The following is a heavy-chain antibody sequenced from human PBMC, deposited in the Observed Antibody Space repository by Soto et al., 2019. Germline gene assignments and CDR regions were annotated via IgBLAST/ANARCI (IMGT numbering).Heavy chain of an antibody. J-gene: IGHJ4*02. CDR2: IYPGDSHT. V-gene: IGHV5-51*01. CDR3: TRQASCSNTACSTVAY. CDR1: GYSFTSYW. D-gene: IGHD2-2*01. Sequence: GDSLKISCTGSGYSFTSYWIGWVRQMPGKGLEWLGIIYPGDSHTRYSPSFQGQVTISADKSISTAYLQWNSLKASDTAINYCTRQASCSNTACSTVAYWGQGIRVTVSS.